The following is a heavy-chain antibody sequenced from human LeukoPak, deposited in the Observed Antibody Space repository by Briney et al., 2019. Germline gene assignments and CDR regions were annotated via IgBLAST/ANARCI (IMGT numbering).Heavy chain of an antibody. D-gene: IGHD1-26*01. J-gene: IGHJ4*02. CDR3: ANGKWELH. Sequence: PGGSLRLSCAVSGFSFSAYWMNWVRRAPGKGLEWVAFIRYDGSNKYYADSVKGRFTISRDNSKNTLYLQMNSLRAEDTAVYYCANGKWELHWGQGTLVTVSS. CDR2: IRYDGSNK. CDR1: GFSFSAYW. V-gene: IGHV3-30*02.